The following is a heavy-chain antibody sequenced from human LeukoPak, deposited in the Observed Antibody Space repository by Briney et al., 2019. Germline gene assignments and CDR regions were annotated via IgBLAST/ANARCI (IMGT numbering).Heavy chain of an antibody. CDR1: GFTFSSYW. J-gene: IGHJ4*02. CDR3: ARDDNLIHLWAVFDY. D-gene: IGHD5-18*01. V-gene: IGHV3-74*01. Sequence: PGGSLRLSCAASGFTFSSYWMHWVRQVPGKGLVWVSRISTDGSATTYADSVKGRFTISRDNAKNSLYLQMSSLRAEDTAVYYCARDDNLIHLWAVFDYWGQGSLVTVSS. CDR2: ISTDGSAT.